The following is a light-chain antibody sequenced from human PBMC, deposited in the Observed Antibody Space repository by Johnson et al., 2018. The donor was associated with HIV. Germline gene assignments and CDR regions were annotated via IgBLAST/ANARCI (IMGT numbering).Light chain of an antibody. CDR2: DSN. V-gene: IGLV1-51*01. Sequence: QSVLTQPPSVSAAPGQKVTISCSGSTSKIGNNYVSWYQHLPGAAPKLLIYDSNKRPSGIPDRFSGSKSGTSATLGITGLQTGDEADYYCGTWDSSLNVFGTGTKVTVL. CDR1: TSKIGNNY. CDR3: GTWDSSLNV. J-gene: IGLJ1*01.